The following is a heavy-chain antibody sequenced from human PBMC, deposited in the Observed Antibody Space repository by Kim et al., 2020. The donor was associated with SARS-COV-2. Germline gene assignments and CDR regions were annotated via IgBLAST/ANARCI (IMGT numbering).Heavy chain of an antibody. CDR1: GGSISSSSYY. J-gene: IGHJ4*02. CDR2: IYYSGST. V-gene: IGHV4-39*01. D-gene: IGHD5-12*01. CDR3: ARLGGGYETFDY. Sequence: SETLSLTCTVSGGSISSSSYYWGWIRKPPGKGLEWIGSIYYSGSTYYNPSLKSRVTISVDTSKNQFSLKLSSVTAADTAEYYCARLGGGYETFDYWGQGTLVTVSS.